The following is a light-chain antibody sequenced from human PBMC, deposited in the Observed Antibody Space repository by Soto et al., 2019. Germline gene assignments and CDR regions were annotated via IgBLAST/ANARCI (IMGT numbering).Light chain of an antibody. CDR1: QSISSW. V-gene: IGKV1-5*01. CDR3: QQYFRFRA. Sequence: DIQMTQSPSTLSASVGDRVTITCRASQSISSWLAWYQQKPGKAPKLLIYDASSLESGVPSRFSGSGSGTEITLTISSLQPDDFATYYCQQYFRFRAFGQGTKVDIK. CDR2: DAS. J-gene: IGKJ1*01.